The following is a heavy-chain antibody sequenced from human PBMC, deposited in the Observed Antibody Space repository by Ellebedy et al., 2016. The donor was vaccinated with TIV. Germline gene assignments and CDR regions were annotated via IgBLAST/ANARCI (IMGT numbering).Heavy chain of an antibody. V-gene: IGHV1-3*01. J-gene: IGHJ4*02. CDR1: GYTFTSYG. CDR2: INAGNGNT. Sequence: ASVKVSCXASGYTFTSYGISWVRQAPGQRLEWMGWINAGNGNTKYSQKFQGRVTITRDTSASTAYMELSSLRSEDTAVYYCARDMFWARWGFDYWGQGTLVTVSS. CDR3: ARDMFWARWGFDY. D-gene: IGHD3-10*02.